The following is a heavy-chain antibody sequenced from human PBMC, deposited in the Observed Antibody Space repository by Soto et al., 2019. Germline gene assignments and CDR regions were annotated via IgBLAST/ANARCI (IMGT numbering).Heavy chain of an antibody. V-gene: IGHV3-23*01. CDR3: AKEGGSIGGWFGRKFDS. D-gene: IGHD3-16*01. J-gene: IGHJ4*02. CDR2: ISSGGTTT. CDR1: VFTFSTHA. Sequence: GGSLLLSCAASVFTFSTHAMSWVRQAPGKGLEWVSSISSGGTTTFYAASVEGRFTISRDKSKNTLYLQMKSLRADDTAVYFCAKEGGSIGGWFGRKFDSWGQGTQVTVSS.